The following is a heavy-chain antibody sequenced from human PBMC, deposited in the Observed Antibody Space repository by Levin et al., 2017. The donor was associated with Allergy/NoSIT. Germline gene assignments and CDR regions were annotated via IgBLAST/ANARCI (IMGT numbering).Heavy chain of an antibody. J-gene: IGHJ4*02. CDR1: GFTVGSNY. CDR3: ARLSGTVWSPFDL. V-gene: IGHV3-53*01. D-gene: IGHD1-1*01. CDR2: YYGDGRT. Sequence: PGGSLRLSCAASGFTVGSNYMSWVRQAPGKGLEWVSLYYGDGRTAYGDSVKGRFTISRDISRNTLDLQMNSLRAEDTALYYCARLSGTVWSPFDLWGQGTLVTVSS.